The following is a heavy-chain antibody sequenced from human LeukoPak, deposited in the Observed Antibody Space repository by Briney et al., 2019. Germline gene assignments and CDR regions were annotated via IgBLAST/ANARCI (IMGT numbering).Heavy chain of an antibody. J-gene: IGHJ4*02. CDR3: ATGYSRSYEFDY. V-gene: IGHV4-34*01. CDR2: INHSGST. CDR1: GGSFSGYY. D-gene: IGHD1-26*01. Sequence: SETLSLTCAVYGGSFSGYYWSWIRQPPGKGLEWIGEINHSGSTNCNPSLKSRVTISVDTSKNQFSLKLSSVTAADTAVYYCATGYSRSYEFDYWGQGTLVTVSS.